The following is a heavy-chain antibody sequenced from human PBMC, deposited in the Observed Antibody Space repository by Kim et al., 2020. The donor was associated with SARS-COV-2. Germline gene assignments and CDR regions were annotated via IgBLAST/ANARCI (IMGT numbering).Heavy chain of an antibody. CDR1: GGSISSGGYY. J-gene: IGHJ6*02. V-gene: IGHV4-31*03. CDR3: ASCSGGSCYQGMDV. Sequence: SETLSLTCTVSGGSISSGGYYWSWIRQHPGKGLEWIGYIYYSGSTYYNPSLKSRVTISVDTSKNQFSLKLSSVTAADTAVYYCASCSGGSCYQGMDVWGQGTTVTVSS. CDR2: IYYSGST. D-gene: IGHD2-15*01.